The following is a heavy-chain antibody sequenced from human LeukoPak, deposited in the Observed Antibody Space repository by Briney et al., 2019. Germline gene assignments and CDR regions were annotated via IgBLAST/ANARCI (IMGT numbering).Heavy chain of an antibody. D-gene: IGHD2-15*01. CDR1: GFTFSDYY. Sequence: PGGSLRLSCAASGFTFSDYYMSWIRQAPGKGLEWVSYISSSGSTIYYADSVKGRFTISRDNAKNSLYLQMNSLRAEDTAVYYRARELLGYCSGGSCPGGFDIWGQGTMVTVSS. V-gene: IGHV3-11*01. CDR2: ISSSGSTI. CDR3: ARELLGYCSGGSCPGGFDI. J-gene: IGHJ3*02.